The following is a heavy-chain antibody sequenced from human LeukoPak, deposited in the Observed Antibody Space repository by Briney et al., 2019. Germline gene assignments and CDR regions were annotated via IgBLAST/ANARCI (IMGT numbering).Heavy chain of an antibody. D-gene: IGHD4-23*01. CDR1: GYTFTGYY. CDR2: INPNSGGT. J-gene: IGHJ4*02. V-gene: IGHV1-2*06. Sequence: GASVTVSCKASGYTFTGYYMHWVRQAPGQGLEWMGRINPNSGGTNYAQKFQGRVTMTRDTSISTAYMELSRLRSDDTAVYYCVPDYGGNWAFDYWGQGTLVTVSS. CDR3: VPDYGGNWAFDY.